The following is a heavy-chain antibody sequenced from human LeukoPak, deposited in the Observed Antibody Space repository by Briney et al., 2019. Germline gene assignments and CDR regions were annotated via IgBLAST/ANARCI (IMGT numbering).Heavy chain of an antibody. V-gene: IGHV5-51*01. J-gene: IGHJ4*02. D-gene: IGHD4-17*01. Sequence: GESLKISCKGSGYRFTKSWIGWVRQMPGKGLEWLGIIYPDDSRTRYSPSFQGQVTISVDKSITTAYLQWTSLKASDTAMYYCARPSYGASDYWGQGTQVTVSS. CDR2: IYPDDSRT. CDR1: GYRFTKSW. CDR3: ARPSYGASDY.